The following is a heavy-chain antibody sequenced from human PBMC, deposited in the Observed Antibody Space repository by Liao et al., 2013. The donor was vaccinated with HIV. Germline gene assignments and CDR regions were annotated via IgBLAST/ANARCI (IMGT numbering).Heavy chain of an antibody. J-gene: IGHJ6*03. CDR2: IYASGSP. CDR1: GGSISSDY. D-gene: IGHD2-21*01. CDR3: ARHIAGSDHYYYFHMDV. Sequence: QVQLQESGPGLVKPSETLSLTCSVSGGSISSDYWTWIRQPAGKGLEWIGRIYASGSPNYNPSLKSRVTMSVDTSKNQFSLKLSSVTAADTAVYYCARHIAGSDHYYYFHMDVWGNGTTVTSP. V-gene: IGHV4-4*07.